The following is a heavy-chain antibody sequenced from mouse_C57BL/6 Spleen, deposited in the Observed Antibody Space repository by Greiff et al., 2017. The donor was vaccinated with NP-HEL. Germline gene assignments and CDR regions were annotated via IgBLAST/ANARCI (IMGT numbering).Heavy chain of an antibody. Sequence: QVTLKVSGPELVKPGASVKISCKASGYAFSSSWMNWVKQRPGKGLEWIGWIYPGDGDTNYNGKFKGKATLTADKSSSTAYMQLSSLTSEDSAVYFCARDEDYGNSYYFDYWGQGTTLTVSS. CDR2: IYPGDGDT. V-gene: IGHV1-82*01. J-gene: IGHJ2*01. CDR1: GYAFSSSW. D-gene: IGHD2-1*01. CDR3: ARDEDYGNSYYFDY.